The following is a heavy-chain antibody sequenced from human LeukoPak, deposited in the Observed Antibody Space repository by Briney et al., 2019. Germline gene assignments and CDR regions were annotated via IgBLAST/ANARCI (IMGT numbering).Heavy chain of an antibody. J-gene: IGHJ6*02. V-gene: IGHV4-30-4*01. CDR3: ARDTLQDIVVVPTTSENYGMDV. Sequence: PSETLSLTCTVSGGSISSGDYYWRWIRQPPGKGLEWIGYIYYSGSTYYNPSLKSRVTISVDTSKNQFSLKLSSVTAADTAVYYCARDTLQDIVVVPTTSENYGMDVWGQGTTVTVSS. D-gene: IGHD2-2*01. CDR2: IYYSGST. CDR1: GGSISSGDYY.